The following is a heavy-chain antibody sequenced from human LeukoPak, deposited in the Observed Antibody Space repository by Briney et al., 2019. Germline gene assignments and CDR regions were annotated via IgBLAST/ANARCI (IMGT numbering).Heavy chain of an antibody. CDR3: ARQDYSYINGYYQYYFDF. D-gene: IGHD3-22*01. J-gene: IGHJ4*02. Sequence: SDTLSLTCTVSSDYIKSYYWSCLRQPPGKALEWIGYIYYCGSTKYNPSLKSRVTISVDTYKTQFSLKLICVPAAHTPVYSCARQDYSYINGYYQYYFDFWGQGTLVTVSS. CDR1: SDYIKSYY. V-gene: IGHV4-59*08. CDR2: IYYCGST.